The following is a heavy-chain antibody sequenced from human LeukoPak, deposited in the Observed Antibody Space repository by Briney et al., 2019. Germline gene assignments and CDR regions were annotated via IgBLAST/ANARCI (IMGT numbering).Heavy chain of an antibody. D-gene: IGHD3-22*01. CDR1: GGTFSSYA. Sequence: ASVKVSCKASGGTFSSYAISWVRQAPGQGLEWMGGIIPIFGTANYAQEFQGRVTITTDESTSTAYMELSSLRSEDTAVYYCARSYYYDSSGYSLYAFDIWGQGTMVTVSS. J-gene: IGHJ3*02. V-gene: IGHV1-69*05. CDR2: IIPIFGTA. CDR3: ARSYYYDSSGYSLYAFDI.